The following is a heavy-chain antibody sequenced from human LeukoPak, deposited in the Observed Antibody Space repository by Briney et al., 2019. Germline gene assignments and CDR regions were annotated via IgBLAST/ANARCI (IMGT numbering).Heavy chain of an antibody. CDR2: INHSGST. D-gene: IGHD2-15*01. V-gene: IGHV4-34*01. CDR1: GGSFSGYY. J-gene: IGHJ4*02. Sequence: SETLSLSCAVYGGSFSGYYWSWIRQPPGKGLEWIGEINHSGSTNYNPSLKSRVTIPVDTSKNQFSLKVSSVTAADTAVYYCAKGGGRDFDYWGQGTLVTVSS. CDR3: AKGGGRDFDY.